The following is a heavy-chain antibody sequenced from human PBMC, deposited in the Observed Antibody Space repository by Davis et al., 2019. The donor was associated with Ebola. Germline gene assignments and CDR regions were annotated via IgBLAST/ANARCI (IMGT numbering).Heavy chain of an antibody. CDR3: TTPGGQDSGYDVFDI. Sequence: AASVKVSCKASGYKLTSYAMYWVRQARGQGLEWMGRINPSSGSTSYAQKFQGRVTVTRDTSTTTVYMDLSSLRSEDTALYYCTTPGGQDSGYDVFDIWGQGTMVTVSS. CDR1: GYKLTSYA. V-gene: IGHV1-46*03. D-gene: IGHD5-12*01. J-gene: IGHJ3*02. CDR2: INPSSGST.